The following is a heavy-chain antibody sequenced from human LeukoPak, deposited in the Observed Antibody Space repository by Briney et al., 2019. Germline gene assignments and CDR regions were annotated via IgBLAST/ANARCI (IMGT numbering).Heavy chain of an antibody. Sequence: GGSLRLSCAASGFTFSSYWMTWVRQAPGKGLEWVAVISYDGSNKYYADSVKGRFTISRDNSKNTLYLQMNSLRAEDTAVYYCARSVGVDYYGMDVWGQGTTVTVSS. V-gene: IGHV3-30*03. CDR2: ISYDGSNK. CDR3: ARSVGVDYYGMDV. J-gene: IGHJ6*02. CDR1: GFTFSSYW. D-gene: IGHD1-26*01.